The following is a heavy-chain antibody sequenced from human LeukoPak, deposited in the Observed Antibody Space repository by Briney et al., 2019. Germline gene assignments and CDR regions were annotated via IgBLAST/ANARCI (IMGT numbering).Heavy chain of an antibody. V-gene: IGHV3-23*01. CDR1: GFTFSSYA. CDR3: ARDLLEWYFDY. CDR2: ISGSGAST. Sequence: GGSLRLSCAASGFTFSSYAMSWVRQAPGKGLEWVSGISGSGASTYYADSVKGRFTISRDNSKNTLYLQMNSLRAEDTAVYYCARDLLEWYFDYWGQGTLVTVSS. D-gene: IGHD3-3*01. J-gene: IGHJ4*02.